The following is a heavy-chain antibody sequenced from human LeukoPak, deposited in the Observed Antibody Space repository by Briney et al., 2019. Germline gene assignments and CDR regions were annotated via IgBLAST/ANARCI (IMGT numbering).Heavy chain of an antibody. D-gene: IGHD3-3*01. V-gene: IGHV4-38-2*01. CDR3: ARTYYDFWSGFNAFDI. CDR1: GYSISSGYY. J-gene: IGHJ3*02. CDR2: IYHSGST. Sequence: PSETLSLTCAVSGYSISSGYYWGWIRQPPGKGLEWIGCIYHSGSTYYNPSLKSRVTISVDTSKNQFSLKLSSVTAADTAVYYCARTYYDFWSGFNAFDIWGQGTMVTVSS.